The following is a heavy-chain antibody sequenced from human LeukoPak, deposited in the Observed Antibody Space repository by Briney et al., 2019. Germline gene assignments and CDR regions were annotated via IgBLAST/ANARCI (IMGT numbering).Heavy chain of an antibody. Sequence: SETLSLTCAVYGGSFSGYYWSWIRQPPGKGLEWIGEINHSGSTNYNPSLKSRVTISVDTSKNQFSLKLSSVTAADTAVYYCARGGVPAADYYFYYCGQGTLVTVSS. CDR1: GGSFSGYY. CDR3: ARGGVPAADYYFYY. CDR2: INHSGST. J-gene: IGHJ4*02. V-gene: IGHV4-34*01. D-gene: IGHD2-2*01.